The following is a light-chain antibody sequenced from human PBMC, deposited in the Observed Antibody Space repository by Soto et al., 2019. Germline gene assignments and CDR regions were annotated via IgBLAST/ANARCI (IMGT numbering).Light chain of an antibody. CDR1: RVISSW. V-gene: IGKV1-12*01. CDR3: QQSHTFPIT. J-gene: IGKJ5*01. CDR2: AAS. Sequence: DIQMTQSPSSVSASVGDSVTITCRASRVISSWLAWYQQKPGKAPNLLIYAASNLQSGVPSRFSASGSGTDFTLTINNLQPEDFATYYCQQSHTFPITVGQGTRLEIK.